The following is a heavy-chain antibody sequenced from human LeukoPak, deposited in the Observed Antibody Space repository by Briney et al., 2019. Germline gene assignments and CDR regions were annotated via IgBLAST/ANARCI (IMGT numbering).Heavy chain of an antibody. J-gene: IGHJ4*02. Sequence: PGGSLRLSCAASGFSISSSAMNWVRQAPGKGLEWVSSINNVASHIYYAGSVRGRFTISRDNAKNSVYLQMNSLRAEDTAVYYCAEVNTDWGQGTLVTVSS. D-gene: IGHD3-22*01. CDR2: INNVASHI. CDR3: AEVNTD. V-gene: IGHV3-21*01. CDR1: GFSISSSA.